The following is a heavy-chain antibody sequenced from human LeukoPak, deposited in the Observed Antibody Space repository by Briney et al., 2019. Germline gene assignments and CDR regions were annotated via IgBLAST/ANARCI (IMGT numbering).Heavy chain of an antibody. D-gene: IGHD6-19*01. CDR2: IYPGDSNT. Sequence: GESLKISCKGSGYSFPNYWIGWVRQMPGKGLEWMGIIYPGDSNTRYSPSFQGQVTISADKSISTAYLQWSSLKASDTAMYYCARGQWLVRSHFDYWGQGTLVTVSS. V-gene: IGHV5-51*01. CDR1: GYSFPNYW. J-gene: IGHJ4*02. CDR3: ARGQWLVRSHFDY.